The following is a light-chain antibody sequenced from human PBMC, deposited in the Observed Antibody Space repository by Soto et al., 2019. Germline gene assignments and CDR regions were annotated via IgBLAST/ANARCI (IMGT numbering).Light chain of an antibody. V-gene: IGKV3-20*01. CDR1: QSVSSSY. J-gene: IGKJ5*01. CDR3: QQYWSSPPIT. Sequence: EIVLTQSPGTLSLSPGERATLSCRASQSVSSSYLAWYQQKPGQATRLLIFGASSRATGIPDRFSGSGSGTDFTRTISRLGPEDFAVYYCQQYWSSPPITFGQGTRLEIK. CDR2: GAS.